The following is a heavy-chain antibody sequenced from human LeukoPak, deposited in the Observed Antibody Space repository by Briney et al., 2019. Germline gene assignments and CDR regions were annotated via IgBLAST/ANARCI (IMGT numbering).Heavy chain of an antibody. CDR1: GFTFSSYA. CDR3: ANSPYRGRLWSYFDY. V-gene: IGHV3-23*01. D-gene: IGHD2-21*01. J-gene: IGHJ4*02. Sequence: QPGGSLRLSCAASGFTFSSYAMSWVRQAPGKGLEWVSAISGSGGSTYYADSVKGRFTISRDNSKNTLYLQMNSLRAEDTAVYYCANSPYRGRLWSYFDYWGQGTLVTVSS. CDR2: ISGSGGST.